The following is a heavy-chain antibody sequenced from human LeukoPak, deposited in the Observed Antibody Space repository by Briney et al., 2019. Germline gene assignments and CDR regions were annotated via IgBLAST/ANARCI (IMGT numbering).Heavy chain of an antibody. CDR2: VNESGGT. D-gene: IGHD1-26*01. J-gene: IGHJ5*02. Sequence: PSETPSLTCAVYIDSFSNYHWNWIRQTPGKGMEWIGEVNESGGTNIRPSLRSRIILSVDTSKNQFSLKLISVTVADTAIYYCARGQGATVPQVGKNWFDPWGQGTWVTVSS. CDR3: ARGQGATVPQVGKNWFDP. V-gene: IGHV4-34*01. CDR1: IDSFSNYH.